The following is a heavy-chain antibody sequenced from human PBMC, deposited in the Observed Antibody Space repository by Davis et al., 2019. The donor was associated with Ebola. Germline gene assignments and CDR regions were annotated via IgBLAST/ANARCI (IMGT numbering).Heavy chain of an antibody. D-gene: IGHD2-15*01. CDR2: ISAYNGNT. Sequence: AASVKVSCKASGYTFTSYGISWVRQAPGQGLEWMGWISAYNGNTNYAQKLQGRVTMTTDTSTSTAYMELSRLRSDDTAVYYCARDNCSGGSCYSNFDYWGQGTLVTVSS. CDR1: GYTFTSYG. CDR3: ARDNCSGGSCYSNFDY. V-gene: IGHV1-18*01. J-gene: IGHJ4*02.